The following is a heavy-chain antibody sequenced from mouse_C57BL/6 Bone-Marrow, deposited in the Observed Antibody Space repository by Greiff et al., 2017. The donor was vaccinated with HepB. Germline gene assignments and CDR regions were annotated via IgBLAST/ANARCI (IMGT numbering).Heavy chain of an antibody. Sequence: QVQLKESGAELVRPGTSVKVSCKASGYAFTNYLIEWVKQRPGQGLEWIGVINPGSGGTNYNEKFKGKATLTADKSSNTAYMQLSSLTSEDSAVYFCARDDYDAMDYWGQGTSVTVSS. V-gene: IGHV1-54*01. J-gene: IGHJ4*01. CDR2: INPGSGGT. CDR3: ARDDYDAMDY. CDR1: GYAFTNYL.